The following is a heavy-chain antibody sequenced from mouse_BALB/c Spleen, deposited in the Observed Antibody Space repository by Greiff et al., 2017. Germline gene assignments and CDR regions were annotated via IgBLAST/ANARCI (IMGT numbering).Heavy chain of an antibody. V-gene: IGHV1-7*01. Sequence: VQLQQSGAELAKPGASVKMSCKASGYTFTSYWMHWVKQRPGKGLEWIGYINPSTGYTEYNQKFKDKATLTADKSSSTAYMQLSSLTSEDSAVYYCARQSWFAYWGQGTLVTVSA. CDR3: ARQSWFAY. CDR2: INPSTGYT. CDR1: GYTFTSYW. J-gene: IGHJ3*01.